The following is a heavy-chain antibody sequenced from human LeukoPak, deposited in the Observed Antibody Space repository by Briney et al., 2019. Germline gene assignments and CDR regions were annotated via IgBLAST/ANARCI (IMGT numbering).Heavy chain of an antibody. J-gene: IGHJ4*02. V-gene: IGHV3-23*01. CDR1: GFSVSSNS. Sequence: PGGSLRLSCAASGFSVSSNSITWVRQAPGKGLEWVSAISGSGGSTYYADSVKGRFTISRDNSKNTLYLQMNSLRAEDTAVYYCANDFWSGYYLDYWGQGTLVTVSS. CDR2: ISGSGGST. D-gene: IGHD3-3*01. CDR3: ANDFWSGYYLDY.